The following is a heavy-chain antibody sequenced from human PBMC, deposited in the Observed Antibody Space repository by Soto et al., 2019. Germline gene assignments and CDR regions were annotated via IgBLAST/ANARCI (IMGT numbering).Heavy chain of an antibody. J-gene: IGHJ6*02. CDR2: ISYDGSNK. CDR3: AKEVWSGPMDV. V-gene: IGHV3-30*18. CDR1: GFTFSSYG. D-gene: IGHD3-3*01. Sequence: QVQLVESGGGVVQPGRSLRLSCAASGFTFSSYGMHWVRQAPGKGLEWVAVISYDGSNKNYADSVKGRFTISRDKSKNTQYLQMNSLRAEDTAVYYCAKEVWSGPMDVWGQGPTVTVSS.